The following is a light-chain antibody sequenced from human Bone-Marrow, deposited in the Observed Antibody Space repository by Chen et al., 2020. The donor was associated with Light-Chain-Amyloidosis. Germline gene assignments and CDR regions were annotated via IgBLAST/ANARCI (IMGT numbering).Light chain of an antibody. V-gene: IGLV2-18*02. Sequence: QSALTQPPSVSGSPGQSVTISCTGTSSDVGSYNRVSWYQQPPGTAPKLMIYEVSNRPSGVPDRFSVSQSGNTASLTISGLQAEDEADYYCSSYTSSSTLVFGGGTKLTVL. J-gene: IGLJ2*01. CDR3: SSYTSSSTLV. CDR1: SSDVGSYNR. CDR2: EVS.